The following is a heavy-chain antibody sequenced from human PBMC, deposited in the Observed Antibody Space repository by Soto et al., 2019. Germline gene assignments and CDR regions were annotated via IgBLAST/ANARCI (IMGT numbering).Heavy chain of an antibody. D-gene: IGHD2-2*01. V-gene: IGHV1-69*02. CDR1: GGIFNRYS. CDR2: IITLFGIT. Sequence: QVQLVQSGAEVKKPGSSVKVSCKASGGIFNRYSVSWVRQAPGQGPEWMGRIITLFGITNYAQKFQGRVMITADKSTNTAYMEVNGLRSEDTALYYCATFYGGDCTTTTCYGDFDYWGQGTLVTVTS. CDR3: ATFYGGDCTTTTCYGDFDY. J-gene: IGHJ4*02.